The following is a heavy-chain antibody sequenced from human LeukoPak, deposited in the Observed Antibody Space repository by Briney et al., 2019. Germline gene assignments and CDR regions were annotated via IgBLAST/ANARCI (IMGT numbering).Heavy chain of an antibody. Sequence: SETLSLTCTVSGGSISSSSYYWGWIRQTPGKGLEWIGRIYYSGSTYYNPSLKSRVTISVDTSKNQFSLKLSSVTAADTAVYYCARDLGIAVAKTISTWFDPWGQGTLVTVSS. CDR2: IYYSGST. CDR3: ARDLGIAVAKTISTWFDP. CDR1: GGSISSSSYY. V-gene: IGHV4-39*01. D-gene: IGHD6-19*01. J-gene: IGHJ5*02.